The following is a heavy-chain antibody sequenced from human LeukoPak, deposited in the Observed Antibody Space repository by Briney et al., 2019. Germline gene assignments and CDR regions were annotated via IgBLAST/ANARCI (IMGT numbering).Heavy chain of an antibody. CDR1: GFTFSSYG. Sequence: GGSLRLSCAASGFTFSSYGMHWVRQAPGKGLEWVAVIWYDGSNKYYADSVKGRFSISRDNAKNSLYLQMNSVRAEDTAVYYCVRDSGSSYGYYFLHWGQGTLVTVSS. CDR2: IWYDGSNK. CDR3: VRDSGSSYGYYFLH. D-gene: IGHD1-26*01. V-gene: IGHV3-33*01. J-gene: IGHJ1*01.